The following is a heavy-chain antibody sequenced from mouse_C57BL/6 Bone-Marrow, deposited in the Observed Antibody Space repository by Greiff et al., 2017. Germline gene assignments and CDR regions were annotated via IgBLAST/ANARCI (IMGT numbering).Heavy chain of an antibody. CDR3: AREPVYDGSSYPGWCFDV. D-gene: IGHD1-1*01. CDR1: GFTFSGYY. J-gene: IGHJ1*03. V-gene: IGHV5-16*01. CDR2: ITYDGSST. Sequence: EVMLVESEGGLVQPGSSMKLSCTASGFTFSGYYMAWVRQAPEKGLEWVANITYDGSSTYYLDFLTRRFIISRDNAKNILYLQMSSLMSEDTSTYYVAREPVYDGSSYPGWCFDVWGTGTTVTVSA.